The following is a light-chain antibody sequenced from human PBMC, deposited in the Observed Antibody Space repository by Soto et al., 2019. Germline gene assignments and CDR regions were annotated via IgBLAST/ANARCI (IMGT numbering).Light chain of an antibody. CDR1: NXETKR. J-gene: IGLJ1*01. CDR2: DNN. CDR3: QVWESFSDHPYV. V-gene: IGLV3-21*02. Sequence: SYELSQPPSVSVAPGQTARISCGGANXETKRVHWYQQRPGQAPILVVYDNNDRPSGIPERFTGSNSGNTATLTISRVEAGDEADYYCQVWESFSDHPYVFGGGTKVTVL.